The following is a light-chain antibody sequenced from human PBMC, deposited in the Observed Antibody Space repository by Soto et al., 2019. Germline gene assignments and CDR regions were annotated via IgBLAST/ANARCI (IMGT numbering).Light chain of an antibody. CDR1: SGHSSYI. J-gene: IGLJ3*02. Sequence: QSVLTQSSSASASLGSSVKLTCTLSSGHSSYIIAWHQQQPGKAPRYLMKLEGSGSYNKGSGVPDRFSGSSSGADRYLTISNLQFEDEADYYCETWDSNTHTVFGGGTTVTVL. CDR3: ETWDSNTHTV. V-gene: IGLV4-60*02. CDR2: LEGSGSY.